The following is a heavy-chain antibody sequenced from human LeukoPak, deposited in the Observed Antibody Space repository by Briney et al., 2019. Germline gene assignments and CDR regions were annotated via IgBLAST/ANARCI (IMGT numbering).Heavy chain of an antibody. V-gene: IGHV3-30*04. J-gene: IGHJ6*01. CDR1: GFTFSSYA. CDR3: ARDPSGSWYARFYCYYYGMDV. D-gene: IGHD6-13*01. Sequence: VGSLRLSCAASGFTFSSYAMHWVRQAPGKGLEWVAVISYDGSNKYYADSVKGRFTISRDNSKNTLYLQMNSLRAEDTAVYYCARDPSGSWYARFYCYYYGMDVWGKGPRSPSPQ. CDR2: ISYDGSNK.